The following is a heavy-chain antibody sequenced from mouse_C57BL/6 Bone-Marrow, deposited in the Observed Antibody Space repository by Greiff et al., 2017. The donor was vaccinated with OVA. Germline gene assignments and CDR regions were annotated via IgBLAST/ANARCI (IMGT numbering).Heavy chain of an antibody. CDR3: ARSDYDGSSYDAMDY. CDR2: IYPGSGNT. CDR1: GYTFTDYY. J-gene: IGHJ4*01. D-gene: IGHD1-1*01. V-gene: IGHV1-76*01. Sequence: QVQLQQSGAELVRPGASVKLSCKASGYTFTDYYINWVKQRPGQGLEWIARIYPGSGNTYYNEKFKGKATLTAEKSSSTAYMQLSSLTSEDSAVYFCARSDYDGSSYDAMDYWGQGTAVTVSS.